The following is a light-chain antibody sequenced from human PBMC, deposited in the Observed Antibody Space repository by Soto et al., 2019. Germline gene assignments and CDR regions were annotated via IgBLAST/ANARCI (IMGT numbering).Light chain of an antibody. Sequence: EIVWPQSPATLSLSPVARATLSCRASEDVSSYLAWYQQKPGQAPRLLIYGASTRATGIPDRFSGSGSGTDFTLAISRLEPEDFAVYYCHQFGDSPQTFGQGTKVEIK. CDR2: GAS. J-gene: IGKJ1*01. CDR1: EDVSSY. V-gene: IGKV3-20*01. CDR3: HQFGDSPQT.